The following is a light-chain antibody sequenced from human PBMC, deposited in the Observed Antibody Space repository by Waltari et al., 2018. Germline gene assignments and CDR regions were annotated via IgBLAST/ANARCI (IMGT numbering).Light chain of an antibody. Sequence: QSALTPPASVSGSPGQSITISCTGTSSHVGDYQYVPWYHRHPGKAPKLIIFDVSNRPSGVSNRFSGSKSGDTASLTISGLQAEDEADYYCSSYTSSSTYVVFGGGTKLTVL. CDR3: SSYTSSSTYVV. V-gene: IGLV2-14*03. CDR2: DVS. J-gene: IGLJ2*01. CDR1: SSHVGDYQY.